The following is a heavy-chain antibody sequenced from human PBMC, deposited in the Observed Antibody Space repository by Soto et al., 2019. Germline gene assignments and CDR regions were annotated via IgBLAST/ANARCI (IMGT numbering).Heavy chain of an antibody. CDR2: INPNGGAT. J-gene: IGHJ6*03. D-gene: IGHD5-12*01. CDR3: ARESGGATATLDYYYFYMDV. V-gene: IGHV1-2*02. Sequence: QVQLVQSGAEVRKPGASVTVSCKTSGDSFNAYYLHWGRQAPGQGLEWLGWINPNGGATKYAQKFRGRVAMTRDTSIRTAYMELTSLRSDDTAIYFCARESGGATATLDYYYFYMDVWGHGTTVTVSS. CDR1: GDSFNAYY.